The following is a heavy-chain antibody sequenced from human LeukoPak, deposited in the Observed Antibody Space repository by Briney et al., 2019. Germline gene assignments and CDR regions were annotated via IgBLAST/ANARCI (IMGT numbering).Heavy chain of an antibody. J-gene: IGHJ4*02. CDR1: GFTFSNYA. V-gene: IGHV3-23*01. Sequence: GGSLRLSCAASGFTFSNYAMSWVRQAPGKGLEWVSAISGSSSSTFYADSLKGRFTISRDNSKNTLYLQMNSLRAEDTAVYYCAKGGDYYGSGSYYSNDYWGQGTLVTVSS. CDR2: ISGSSSST. CDR3: AKGGDYYGSGSYYSNDY. D-gene: IGHD3-10*01.